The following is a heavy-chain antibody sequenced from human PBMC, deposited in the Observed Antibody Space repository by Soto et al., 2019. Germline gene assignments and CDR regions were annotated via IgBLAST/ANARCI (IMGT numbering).Heavy chain of an antibody. Sequence: QLQLQESGPGLVKPSETLSLTCTVSGGSISSSSYYWGWIRQPPGKGLEWIGSIYYSGSTYYNPSLKSRVTISVDTSKNQFSLKLSSVTAADTAVYYCAISKGGDFLDYWGQGTLVTVSS. CDR1: GGSISSSSYY. CDR2: IYYSGST. V-gene: IGHV4-39*01. J-gene: IGHJ4*02. D-gene: IGHD3-10*01. CDR3: AISKGGDFLDY.